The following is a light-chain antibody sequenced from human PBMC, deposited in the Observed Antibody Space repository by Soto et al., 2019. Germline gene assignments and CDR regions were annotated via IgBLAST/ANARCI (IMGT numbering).Light chain of an antibody. J-gene: IGLJ2*01. CDR2: STN. V-gene: IGLV8-61*01. Sequence: QTVVTQEPSFSVSPGGTVTLTCGLSSGSVSTSYYPSWYQQTPGQAPRTLIYSTNTRSSGAPDRFSGSILGNKAALTITGAQADDESDYYCVLYMGSVVFGGGTKLTVL. CDR1: SGSVSTSYY. CDR3: VLYMGSVV.